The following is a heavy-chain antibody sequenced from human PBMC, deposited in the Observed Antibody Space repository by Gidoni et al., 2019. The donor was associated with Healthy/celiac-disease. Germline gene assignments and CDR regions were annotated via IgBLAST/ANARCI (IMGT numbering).Heavy chain of an antibody. V-gene: IGHV4-59*01. J-gene: IGHJ4*02. Sequence: QVQLQESGPGLVKPSETLSLTCTVSGGSISSYYWCWIRQPPGKGLEWIGYIYYSGSTNYNPSLKSRVTISVDTSKNQFSLKLSSVTAADTAVYYCAREVTGYYFDYWGQGTLVTVSS. D-gene: IGHD3-9*01. CDR1: GGSISSYY. CDR3: AREVTGYYFDY. CDR2: IYYSGST.